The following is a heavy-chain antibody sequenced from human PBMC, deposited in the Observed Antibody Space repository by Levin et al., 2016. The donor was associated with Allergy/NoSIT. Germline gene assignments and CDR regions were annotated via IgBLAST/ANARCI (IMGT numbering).Heavy chain of an antibody. CDR3: ATGEIVPAAPGGWFDP. Sequence: VRQMPGKGLEWIGYIYYSGSTYYNPSLKSRVTISVDTSKNQFSLKLSSVTAADTAVYYCATGEIVPAAPGGWFDPWGQGTLVTVSS. CDR2: IYYSGST. V-gene: IGHV4-31*02. D-gene: IGHD2-2*01. J-gene: IGHJ5*02.